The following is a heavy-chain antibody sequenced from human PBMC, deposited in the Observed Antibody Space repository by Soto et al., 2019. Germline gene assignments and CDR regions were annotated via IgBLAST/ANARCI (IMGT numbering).Heavy chain of an antibody. D-gene: IGHD3-22*01. Sequence: QVQLQESGPGLVKPSETLSLTCTVSGASVSAGYWSWIRQPPGKGLEWIGFMYFGGSFNYNPALTSLXSISVETXKNXFSMKVTSVTAADTAVYYCAKSYYDTTGFAVDPWGQGTLVTVSS. CDR2: MYFGGSF. J-gene: IGHJ5*02. CDR3: AKSYYDTTGFAVDP. V-gene: IGHV4-59*02. CDR1: GASVSAGY.